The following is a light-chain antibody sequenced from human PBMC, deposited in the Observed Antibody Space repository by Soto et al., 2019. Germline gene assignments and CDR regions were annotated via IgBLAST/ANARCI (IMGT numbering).Light chain of an antibody. J-gene: IGKJ2*01. CDR1: QSVSSSY. Sequence: DIVLTQSPGTLSLSPGERATLSCRASQSVSSSYLAWYQQKPGQAPRLLIYGTSSRATGIPGRFSGSGSGTDFTLTISRLEPEDFALYYCQQYGSSPPTFGQGTKLEIK. CDR2: GTS. CDR3: QQYGSSPPT. V-gene: IGKV3-20*01.